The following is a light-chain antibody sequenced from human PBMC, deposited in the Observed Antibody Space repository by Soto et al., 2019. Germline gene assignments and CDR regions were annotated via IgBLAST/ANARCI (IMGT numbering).Light chain of an antibody. CDR2: DAS. Sequence: DIRMTQSASSLSASVGDRVTITCQASQDISKYLHWYQQKPGKAPKLLIYDASNLETGVPSRFGGSGSGTDFTFTINSVQPEDIATYYCQQYVHKITFGGGTKV. J-gene: IGKJ4*01. CDR3: QQYVHKIT. V-gene: IGKV1-33*01. CDR1: QDISKY.